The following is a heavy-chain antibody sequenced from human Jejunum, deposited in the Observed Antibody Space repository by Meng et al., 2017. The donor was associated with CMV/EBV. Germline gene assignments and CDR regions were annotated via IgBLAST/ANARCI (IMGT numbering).Heavy chain of an antibody. CDR1: GLTFGTYA. CDR3: ARDSNFYDIRGPLDS. Sequence: SGLTFGTYAMHWVRQAPGKGLECVAIISFDGSDAYYSDSVKGRFSISRDTSKNTLYLQMNNLTTEDTAIYYCARDSNFYDIRGPLDSWGQGTLVTVSS. V-gene: IGHV3-30*04. CDR2: ISFDGSDA. J-gene: IGHJ4*02. D-gene: IGHD3-22*01.